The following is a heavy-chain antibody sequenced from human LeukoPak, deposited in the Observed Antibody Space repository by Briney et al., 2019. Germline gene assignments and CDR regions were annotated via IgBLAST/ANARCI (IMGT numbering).Heavy chain of an antibody. CDR3: AREMRCSSTSCYIDL. Sequence: GGSLRLSCVASGFTFSTFGMHWVRQAPGKGLEWVAVISYDGSNKYYADSVKGRFTISRDNSKNTLYLQMNSLRAEDTAVYYCAREMRCSSTSCYIDLWGQGTLVTVSS. CDR1: GFTFSTFG. D-gene: IGHD2-2*01. CDR2: ISYDGSNK. V-gene: IGHV3-30*03. J-gene: IGHJ4*02.